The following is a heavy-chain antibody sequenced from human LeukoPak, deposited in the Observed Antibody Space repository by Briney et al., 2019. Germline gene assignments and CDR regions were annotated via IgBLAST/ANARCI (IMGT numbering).Heavy chain of an antibody. CDR3: VRVRAVALPVNHLRGWYYFDY. D-gene: IGHD6-19*01. V-gene: IGHV4-34*01. J-gene: IGHJ4*02. CDR2: INHSGST. CDR1: GGSFSGYY. Sequence: SETLSLTCAVYGGSFSGYYWSWIRQPPGKGLEWIGEINHSGSTNYNPSLKSRVTISVDTSKNQFSLKLSSVTAADTAVYYCVRVRAVALPVNHLRGWYYFDYWGQGTLVTVSS.